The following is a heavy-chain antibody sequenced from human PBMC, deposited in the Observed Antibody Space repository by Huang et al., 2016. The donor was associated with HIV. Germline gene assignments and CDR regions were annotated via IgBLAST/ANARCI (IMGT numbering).Heavy chain of an antibody. CDR1: GGSFTGNY. D-gene: IGHD3-3*01. CDR3: ARQWTILEWLLGLDV. CDR2: VNDSGAT. V-gene: IGHV4-34*02. J-gene: IGHJ6*02. Sequence: QMQLQQRGAGLLKPSETLSLTCGVSGGSFTGNYLTWIRQAPGKGLEWIGEVNDSGATNYNPSHNGRVTISLDKSNRELSLNLRSVTAADTAVYYCARQWTILEWLLGLDVWGQGTTVIVSS.